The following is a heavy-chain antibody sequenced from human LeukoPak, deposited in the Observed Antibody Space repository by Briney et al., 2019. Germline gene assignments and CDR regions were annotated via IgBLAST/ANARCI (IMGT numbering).Heavy chain of an antibody. CDR1: GGSISSYY. D-gene: IGHD2-2*01. Sequence: SETLSLTCTVSGGSISSYYWSWIRQPPGKGLEWIGYIYYSGSTNYNPSLKSRVTISVDTSKNQFSLKLSSVTAADTAVYCCAREGVGTSLNGGLWFDPWGQGTLVTVSS. V-gene: IGHV4-59*01. CDR2: IYYSGST. CDR3: AREGVGTSLNGGLWFDP. J-gene: IGHJ5*02.